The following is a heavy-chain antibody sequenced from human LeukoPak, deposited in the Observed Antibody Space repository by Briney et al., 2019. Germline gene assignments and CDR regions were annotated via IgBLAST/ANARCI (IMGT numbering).Heavy chain of an antibody. V-gene: IGHV4-31*03. J-gene: IGHJ5*02. Sequence: SETLSLTCTVSGGSISSGGYYWSWIRQHPGKGRGWIGYIYYSGSTYYNPSLKSRVTISVDTSKNQFSLKLSSVTAADTAVYYCARDKGEIPHSNWFDPWGQGTLVTVSS. CDR3: ARDKGEIPHSNWFDP. CDR1: GGSISSGGYY. CDR2: IYYSGST. D-gene: IGHD2-21*01.